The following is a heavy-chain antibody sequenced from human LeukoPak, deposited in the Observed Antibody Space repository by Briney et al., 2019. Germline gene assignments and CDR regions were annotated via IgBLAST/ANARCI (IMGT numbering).Heavy chain of an antibody. CDR2: IYYSGST. CDR1: GGSISSYY. J-gene: IGHJ4*02. Sequence: SETLSLTCTVSGGSISSYYWSWIRQPPGKGLEWIGYIYYSGSTNHNPSLRSRVTISGDTSKNQLSLELSSVTAADTAVYYCASGYYYDSSGYFVYWGQGTLVTVSS. CDR3: ASGYYYDSSGYFVY. D-gene: IGHD3-22*01. V-gene: IGHV4-59*01.